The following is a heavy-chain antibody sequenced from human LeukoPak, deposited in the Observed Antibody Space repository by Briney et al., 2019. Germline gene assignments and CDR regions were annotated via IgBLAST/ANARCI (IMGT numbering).Heavy chain of an antibody. CDR3: ARHDHSDFGDPNWFDP. CDR2: ISHSGGT. CDR1: GGSISSSTHY. J-gene: IGHJ5*02. D-gene: IGHD4-17*01. V-gene: IGHV4-39*01. Sequence: PSETLSLTCTVSGGSISSSTHYWGWIRQPPGKELEWIASISHSGGTFYNPSLKSRVSISVDTSKNLFSLSLNSVTAADTAVYYCARHDHSDFGDPNWFDPWGQGTLVTVSS.